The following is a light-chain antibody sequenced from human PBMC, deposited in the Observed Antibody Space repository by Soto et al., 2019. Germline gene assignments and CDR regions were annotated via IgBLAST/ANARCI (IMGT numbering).Light chain of an antibody. Sequence: EIVLTQSPGTLSLSPGERATLSCRASQSVISNYVAWYQQRPGQAPRLLIYGASSRATGIPDRFRGSGSGTDFTLTVSRLEPEDFAVYFCQQYGNSPLSFGGGTKVDIK. CDR3: QQYGNSPLS. CDR2: GAS. V-gene: IGKV3-20*01. J-gene: IGKJ4*01. CDR1: QSVISNY.